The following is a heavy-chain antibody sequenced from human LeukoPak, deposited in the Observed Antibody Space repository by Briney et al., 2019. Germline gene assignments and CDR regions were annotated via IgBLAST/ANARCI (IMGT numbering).Heavy chain of an antibody. D-gene: IGHD3-10*01. CDR3: ARSVGYYYGSGSLYYYGMDV. J-gene: IGHJ6*04. Sequence: GASVKVSCKASGYTFTSYYMHWVRQAPGQGLEWMGIINPSGGSTSYAQKFQGRGTMTRDTSTSTVYMELSSLRSEDTAVYYCARSVGYYYGSGSLYYYGMDVWGKGTTVTVSS. CDR1: GYTFTSYY. V-gene: IGHV1-46*01. CDR2: INPSGGST.